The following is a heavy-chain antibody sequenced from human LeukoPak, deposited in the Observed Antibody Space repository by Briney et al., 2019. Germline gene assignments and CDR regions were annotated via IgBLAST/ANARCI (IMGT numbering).Heavy chain of an antibody. CDR2: INHSGST. CDR1: GGSFSGYY. V-gene: IGHV4-34*01. J-gene: IGHJ4*02. Sequence: SETLSLTCAVYGGSFSGYYWSWIRQPPGKGLEWIGEINHSGSTNYNPSLKSRVTISVDTSKNQFSLKLSSVTAADTAVYYCARSRYSSGWYKDYWGQGTLVTVSS. CDR3: ARSRYSSGWYKDY. D-gene: IGHD6-19*01.